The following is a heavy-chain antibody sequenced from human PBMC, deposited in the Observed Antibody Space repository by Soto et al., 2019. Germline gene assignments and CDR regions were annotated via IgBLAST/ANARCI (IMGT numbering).Heavy chain of an antibody. V-gene: IGHV3-74*01. J-gene: IGHJ4*02. CDR3: TRVPRPISTGTGAY. D-gene: IGHD3-10*01. Sequence: EVQLVESGGGLVPPGGSVRLSCAASGFIFKMYWMHWVRQTPGKGLVWISRIYNDGSYTDYADSVKGRFTISRDNVNDTLYLKMNNLRAEDTGLYYCTRVPRPISTGTGAYWGQGTQVTVSS. CDR2: IYNDGSYT. CDR1: GFIFKMYW.